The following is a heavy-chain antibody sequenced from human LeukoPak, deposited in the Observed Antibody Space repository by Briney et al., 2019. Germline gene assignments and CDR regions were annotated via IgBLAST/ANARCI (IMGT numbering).Heavy chain of an antibody. V-gene: IGHV3-7*01. Sequence: PGGSLRLSCAASGFTFSSYWMSWVRQAPGKGLEWVANIKQDGSEKYYVDSVKGRFTISRDNAKSSLYLQMNSLRAEDTAVYYCARERSGYCTNGVCYNWFDPWGQGTLVTVSS. CDR2: IKQDGSEK. J-gene: IGHJ5*02. CDR1: GFTFSSYW. CDR3: ARERSGYCTNGVCYNWFDP. D-gene: IGHD2-8*01.